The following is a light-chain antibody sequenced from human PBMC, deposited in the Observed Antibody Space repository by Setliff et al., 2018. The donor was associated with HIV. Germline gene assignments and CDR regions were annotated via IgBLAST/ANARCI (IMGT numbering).Light chain of an antibody. CDR2: DVS. Sequence: QSVPTQPASVSGSPGQSVTISCTGTSSDVGTYNSVYWYQQHPGKAPKLMIYDVSTRPSGVSNRFSGPKSGNTASLTISGLQTEDEADYYCSSYTSSSTDVFGTGTKVTVL. J-gene: IGLJ1*01. V-gene: IGLV2-14*01. CDR3: SSYTSSSTDV. CDR1: SSDVGTYNS.